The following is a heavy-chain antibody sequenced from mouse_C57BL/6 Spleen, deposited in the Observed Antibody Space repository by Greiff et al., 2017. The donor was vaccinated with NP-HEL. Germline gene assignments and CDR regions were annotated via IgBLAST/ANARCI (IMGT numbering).Heavy chain of an antibody. Sequence: VKLKQPGAELVKPGASVKLSCTASGYTFTSYWMHWVNQRPGQGLEWIGNINPSGSYTHSNHKFKDKATLTIDKSSNTAYMQLSSLTYEDSAVYYCSRSGRDDEFDYWGQGTTLTVSA. CDR3: SRSGRDDEFDY. D-gene: IGHD1-3*01. CDR1: GYTFTSYW. J-gene: IGHJ2*01. CDR2: INPSGSYT. V-gene: IGHV1-69*02.